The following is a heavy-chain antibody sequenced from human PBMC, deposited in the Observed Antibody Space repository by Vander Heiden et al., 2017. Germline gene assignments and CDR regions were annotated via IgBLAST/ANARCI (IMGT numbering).Heavy chain of an antibody. D-gene: IGHD1-1*01. J-gene: IGHJ4*02. Sequence: QVQLVQSGAEVKKPGSSGRFSCQDSGDLIHNNYAVSWVRLAPGQGLEWMGVIIVLFGIANFAQRFQDRVTLTADESTKTAYMELNNLRSDDTAIYYCVRDRGLRGRHGTDYFDFWGQGTLVTVSS. CDR1: GDLIHNNYA. CDR2: IIVLFGIA. V-gene: IGHV1-69*01. CDR3: VRDRGLRGRHGTDYFDF.